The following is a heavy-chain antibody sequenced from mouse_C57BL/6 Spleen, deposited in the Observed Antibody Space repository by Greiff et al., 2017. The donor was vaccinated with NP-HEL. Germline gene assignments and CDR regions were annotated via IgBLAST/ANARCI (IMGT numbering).Heavy chain of an antibody. J-gene: IGHJ3*01. D-gene: IGHD4-1*01. CDR2: INPYNGGT. CDR3: ARGSVGRAWFAY. CDR1: GYTFTDYY. Sequence: VHVKQSGPVLVKPGASVKMSCKASGYTFTDYYMNWVKQSHGKSLEWIGVINPYNGGTSYNQKFKGKATLTVDKSSSTAYMELNSLTSEDSAVYYCARGSVGRAWFAYWGQGTLVTVSA. V-gene: IGHV1-19*01.